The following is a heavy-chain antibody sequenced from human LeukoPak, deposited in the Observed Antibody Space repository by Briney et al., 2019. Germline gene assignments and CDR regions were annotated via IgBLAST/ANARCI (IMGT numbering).Heavy chain of an antibody. D-gene: IGHD3-10*01. Sequence: PSETLSLTCTVSGGSISSSSYYWGWIRQPPGKGLEWIGSIYYSGSTYYNPSLKSRVTISVDRSKNQFSLKLSSVTAADTAVYYCARGGYGSGLDYWGQGTLVTVSS. J-gene: IGHJ4*02. CDR2: IYYSGST. CDR1: GGSISSSSYY. CDR3: ARGGYGSGLDY. V-gene: IGHV4-39*07.